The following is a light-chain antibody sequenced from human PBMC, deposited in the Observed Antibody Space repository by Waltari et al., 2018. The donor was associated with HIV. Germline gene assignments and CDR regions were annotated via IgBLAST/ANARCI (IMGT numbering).Light chain of an antibody. J-gene: IGLJ1*01. CDR3: KSKTSSSTPCV. CDR2: DVR. Sequence: QSALTQPASVSGSPGQSITISCTGTSSDVGGYNSVAWYQQHPGKAPKLIIYDVRNRPSGVPYRFSASKSGNTASLTISGLQAEDEADYYCKSKTSSSTPCVFVTGTKVTVL. CDR1: SSDVGGYNS. V-gene: IGLV2-14*03.